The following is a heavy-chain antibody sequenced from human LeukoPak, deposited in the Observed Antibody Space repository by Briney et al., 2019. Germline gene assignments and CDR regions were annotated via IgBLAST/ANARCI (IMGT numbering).Heavy chain of an antibody. CDR2: IKENSASI. CDR1: GFTFSAFP. D-gene: IGHD2-8*01. V-gene: IGHV3-48*01. J-gene: IGHJ3*02. CDR3: VRDDQWAFDM. Sequence: GGSLRLSCAASGFTFSAFPMNWVRQAPGKGLEWLSHIKENSASIYYADSVRGRFTISRDEAKKSLYLQMNSLRAEDTAIYYCVRDDQWAFDMWGQGTMVTVST.